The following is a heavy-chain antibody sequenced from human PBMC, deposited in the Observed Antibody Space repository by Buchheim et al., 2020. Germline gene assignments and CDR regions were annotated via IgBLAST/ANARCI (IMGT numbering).Heavy chain of an antibody. V-gene: IGHV3-74*01. CDR3: ARDFGGPSDC. CDR2: MTSDGSTT. Sequence: EVQLVESGGGLVQPGGSLRLSCAASGFTFSSSWMHWVRQAPGKGLVWVSRMTSDGSTTSYAESVRGRFTISRDNATNTLYLQMNSLGAEDTAVYYCARDFGGPSDCWGQGTL. J-gene: IGHJ4*02. CDR1: GFTFSSSW. D-gene: IGHD3-16*01.